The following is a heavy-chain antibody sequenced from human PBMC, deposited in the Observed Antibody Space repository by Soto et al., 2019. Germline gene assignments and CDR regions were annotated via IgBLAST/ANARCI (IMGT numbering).Heavy chain of an antibody. CDR3: ARVLGTYSRVGTFDY. Sequence: QVQLVESGGGVVQPGRSLRLSCAASGFTFSRYAVHWVRQAPGKGLEWVAVISYDGSKRYYADSVKGRFTISRDNSKNTLYLQMNSLRAEDTAVYYCARVLGTYSRVGTFDYWGQGTLVTVSS. D-gene: IGHD1-26*01. CDR1: GFTFSRYA. V-gene: IGHV3-30-3*01. J-gene: IGHJ4*02. CDR2: ISYDGSKR.